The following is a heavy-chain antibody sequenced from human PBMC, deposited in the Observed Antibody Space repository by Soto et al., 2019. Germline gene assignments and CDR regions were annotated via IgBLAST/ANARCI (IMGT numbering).Heavy chain of an antibody. CDR3: ARGAVTTNFDY. J-gene: IGHJ4*02. D-gene: IGHD4-4*01. Sequence: PGESLKISCKASGYSFISYWIGWVRQMPGKGLEWMGIIYPSDSDTRYSPSFHGQVTISADKSISTAYLQWSSLKASDTAMYYCARGAVTTNFDYWGLGTRVTVSS. CDR2: IYPSDSDT. V-gene: IGHV5-51*01. CDR1: GYSFISYW.